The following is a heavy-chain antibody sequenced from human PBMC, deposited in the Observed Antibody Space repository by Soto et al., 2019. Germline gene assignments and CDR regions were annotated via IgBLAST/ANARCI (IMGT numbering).Heavy chain of an antibody. V-gene: IGHV3-33*01. CDR1: GFTFSSYG. D-gene: IGHD3-22*01. CDR3: ARDRDYYGSGWYFDL. J-gene: IGHJ2*01. Sequence: QVQLVESGGGVVQPGRSLRLSCAASGFTFSSYGMHWVRQAPGKGLEWVAVIWYDGSNKYYADSVKGRFTISRDNSKNPLYLQRNSLRAEDTAVYYCARDRDYYGSGWYFDLWGRGTLVTVFS. CDR2: IWYDGSNK.